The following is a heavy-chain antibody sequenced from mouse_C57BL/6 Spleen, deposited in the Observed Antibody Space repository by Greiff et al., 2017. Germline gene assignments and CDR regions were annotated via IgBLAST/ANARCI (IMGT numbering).Heavy chain of an antibody. CDR2: INPNNGGT. J-gene: IGHJ3*01. Sequence: VQLQQSGPELVKPGASVKIPCKASGYTFTDHNMDWVKQSHGKSLEWIGDINPNNGGTIYNQKFKGKATLTVDKSSSTAYMELRSLTSEDTAVYYCARPSTNWAFAYWGQGTLVTVSA. CDR1: GYTFTDHN. V-gene: IGHV1-18*01. CDR3: ARPSTNWAFAY. D-gene: IGHD4-1*01.